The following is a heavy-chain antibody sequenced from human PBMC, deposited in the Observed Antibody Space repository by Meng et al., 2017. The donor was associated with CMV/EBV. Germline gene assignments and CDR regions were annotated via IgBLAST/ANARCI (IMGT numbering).Heavy chain of an antibody. V-gene: IGHV3-21*01. CDR3: AREGEEGAVAVGPYYFDY. Sequence: SCAASGFTFSSYSMNWVRQAPGKGLEWVSSISSSSSYIYYADSVKGRFTISRDNAKNSLYLQMNSLRAEDTAVYYCAREGEEGAVAVGPYYFDYWGQGTLVTVSS. CDR2: ISSSSSYI. CDR1: GFTFSSYS. D-gene: IGHD6-19*01. J-gene: IGHJ4*02.